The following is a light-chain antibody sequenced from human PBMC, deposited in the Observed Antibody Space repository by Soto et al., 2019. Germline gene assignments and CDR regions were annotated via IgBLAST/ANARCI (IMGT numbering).Light chain of an antibody. Sequence: QSALTQPASVSGSHGQSITISCTRTSSDVGGYNYVSWYQQHPGKAPKLMIYDVSNRPSGVSNRFSGSKSGNTASLTISGLQAEDEADYYCSSYTRSSTVVFGGGTKLTVL. CDR3: SSYTRSSTVV. CDR2: DVS. CDR1: SSDVGGYNY. J-gene: IGLJ2*01. V-gene: IGLV2-14*01.